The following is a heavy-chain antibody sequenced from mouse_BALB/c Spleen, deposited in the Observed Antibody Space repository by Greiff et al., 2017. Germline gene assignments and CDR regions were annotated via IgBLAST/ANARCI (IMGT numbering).Heavy chain of an antibody. D-gene: IGHD2-1*01. J-gene: IGHJ2*01. CDR2: ISSGGSYT. CDR3: ARHGYGNYFDY. V-gene: IGHV5-9-3*01. CDR1: GFTFSSYA. Sequence: EVKLVVSGGGLVKPGGSLKLSCAASGFTFSSYAMSWVRQTPEKRLEWVATISSGGSYTYYPDSVKGRFTISRDNAKNTLYLQMSSLRSEDTAMYYCARHGYGNYFDYWGQGTTLTVSS.